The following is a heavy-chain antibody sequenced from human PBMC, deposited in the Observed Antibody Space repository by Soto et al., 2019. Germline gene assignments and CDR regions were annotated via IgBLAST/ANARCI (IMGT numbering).Heavy chain of an antibody. J-gene: IGHJ2*01. CDR2: IYYSGST. CDR1: GGSISSSSYY. V-gene: IGHV4-31*03. D-gene: IGHD5-12*01. CDR3: ATWGYSGYDDLSYWYFDL. Sequence: TLSLTCTVSGGSISSSSYYWSWIRQPPGKGLEWIGYIYYSGSTYYNPSLKSRVTISVDTSKNQFSLKLSSVTAADTAVYYCATWGYSGYDDLSYWYFDLWGRGTLVTVSS.